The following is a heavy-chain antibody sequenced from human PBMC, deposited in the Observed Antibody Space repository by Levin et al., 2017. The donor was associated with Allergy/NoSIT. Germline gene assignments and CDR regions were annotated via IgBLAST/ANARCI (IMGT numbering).Heavy chain of an antibody. CDR1: GYTFTSYD. V-gene: IGHV1-8*01. CDR2: MNPNSGNT. CDR3: AREGQDYDSSGYYHRHGMDV. Sequence: ASVKVSCKASGYTFTSYDINWVRQATGQGLEWMGWMNPNSGNTGYAQKFQGRVTMTRNTSISTAYMELSSLRSEDTAVYYCAREGQDYDSSGYYHRHGMDVWGQGTTVTVSS. J-gene: IGHJ6*02. D-gene: IGHD3-22*01.